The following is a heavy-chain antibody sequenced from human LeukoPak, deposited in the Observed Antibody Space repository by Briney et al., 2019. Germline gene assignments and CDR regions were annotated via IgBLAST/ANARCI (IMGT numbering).Heavy chain of an antibody. CDR3: ARDSPEPGQFSDY. CDR1: GFTLGGYW. D-gene: IGHD1-14*01. Sequence: GGSLRLSCAASGFTLGGYWMTWLRQAPGKGLEWVANIKYDGSQKYYVDSVKGRFTISRDNAKNSLYLQMNSLSAEDTAVYYCARDSPEPGQFSDYWGQGTLVTVSS. V-gene: IGHV3-7*04. CDR2: IKYDGSQK. J-gene: IGHJ4*02.